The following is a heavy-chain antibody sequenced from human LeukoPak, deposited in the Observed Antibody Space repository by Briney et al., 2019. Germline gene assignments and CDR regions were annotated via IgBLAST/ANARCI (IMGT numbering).Heavy chain of an antibody. V-gene: IGHV1-2*02. CDR1: GYTFTGYY. Sequence: ASVKVSCKASGYTFTGYYIHWVRQAPGQGLEWMGWINPNSGVTNYAQKFQGRVTMTSDTSISTAYMDLSRLKSEDTAVYYCARTVDSYGYGSSFQDYWGQGTLVTVSS. J-gene: IGHJ4*02. D-gene: IGHD5-18*01. CDR3: ARTVDSYGYGSSFQDY. CDR2: INPNSGVT.